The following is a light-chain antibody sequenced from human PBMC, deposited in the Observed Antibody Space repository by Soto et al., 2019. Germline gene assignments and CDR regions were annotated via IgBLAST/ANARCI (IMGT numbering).Light chain of an antibody. Sequence: EIVLTQSPGTLSLSPGERATLSCRASQSVSSTYLALYQQKPGQAPRLLIYGASTRATGIPARFSGSGSGTEFTLTISSLQSEDFAVYYCQQYNNWRTFGQGTKVDIK. CDR2: GAS. J-gene: IGKJ1*01. CDR3: QQYNNWRT. CDR1: QSVSSTY. V-gene: IGKV3-15*01.